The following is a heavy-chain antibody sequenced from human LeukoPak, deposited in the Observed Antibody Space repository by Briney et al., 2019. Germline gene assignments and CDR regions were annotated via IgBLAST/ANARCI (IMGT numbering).Heavy chain of an antibody. D-gene: IGHD3-22*01. J-gene: IGHJ4*02. CDR2: IIPNLGTT. Sequence: SVKVSCKASGGTSNSHAISWVRQAPGHGLEWMGRIIPNLGTTNRAQNFQDRVTLTADKSTNTAYMELTSLTSDDTAVYYCATTNDGGGYQWGDFFDFWGQGTLVTVSS. CDR3: ATTNDGGGYQWGDFFDF. V-gene: IGHV1-69*04. CDR1: GGTSNSHA.